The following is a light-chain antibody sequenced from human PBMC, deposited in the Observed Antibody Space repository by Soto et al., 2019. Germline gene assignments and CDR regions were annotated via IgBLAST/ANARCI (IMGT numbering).Light chain of an antibody. Sequence: DIRMTQSPSSLSASVGARVSITCQASQDIRTSLSWFQQKPGRAPKLLIYGASYLETGVPSRFRGSGSGTDFSFTISSLQPEDIATYYCQQYDNLPPFTFGPGTKVDIK. J-gene: IGKJ3*01. CDR2: GAS. CDR1: QDIRTS. CDR3: QQYDNLPPFT. V-gene: IGKV1-33*01.